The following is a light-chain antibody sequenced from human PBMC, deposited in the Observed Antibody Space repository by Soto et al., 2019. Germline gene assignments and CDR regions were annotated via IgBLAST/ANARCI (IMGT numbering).Light chain of an antibody. CDR2: KAS. Sequence: DIQMTQSPSTLCGSVGDRVTITFRASQTISSWLAWYQQKPGKAPKLLIYKASTLKSGVPSRFSGSGSGTEFTLTISSLPPDDFETYYCQQYNSYAWTFGQGTKVDIK. V-gene: IGKV1-5*03. CDR3: QQYNSYAWT. CDR1: QTISSW. J-gene: IGKJ1*01.